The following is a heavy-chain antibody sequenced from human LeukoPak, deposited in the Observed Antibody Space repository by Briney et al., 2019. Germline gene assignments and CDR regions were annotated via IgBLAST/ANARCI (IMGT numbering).Heavy chain of an antibody. Sequence: AGTLSLTCAASGFTFSSYDRQWVRQAPGKGMEWCTAIDTAGNTFYHNSLNSRFTISREKDKDSLYLQVNNVRAGDAAVYLCASASKVISVKDIWGQGTMVTVSS. J-gene: IGHJ3*02. CDR2: IDTAGNT. V-gene: IGHV3-13*04. D-gene: IGHD2/OR15-2a*01. CDR3: ASASKVISVKDI. CDR1: GFTFSSYD.